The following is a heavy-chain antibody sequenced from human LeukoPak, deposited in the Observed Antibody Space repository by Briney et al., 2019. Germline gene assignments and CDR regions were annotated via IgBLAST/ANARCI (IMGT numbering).Heavy chain of an antibody. D-gene: IGHD6-19*01. CDR3: ARGLIVAGRTQLPPDY. CDR1: GFTFSSYV. CDR2: IGRSGSTI. V-gene: IGHV3-48*03. J-gene: IGHJ4*02. Sequence: GGSLRLSCAASGFTFSSYVIHWVRQAPGKGLEWVSYIGRSGSTIYYADSVKGRFTISRDNAKNSLYLQMTSLSADDTAIYYCARGLIVAGRTQLPPDYWGQGTLVTVSS.